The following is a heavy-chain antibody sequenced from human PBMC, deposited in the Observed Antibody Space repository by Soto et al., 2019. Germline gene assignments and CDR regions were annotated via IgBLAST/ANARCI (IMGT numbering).Heavy chain of an antibody. D-gene: IGHD6-13*01. CDR2: IKQDGSDK. CDR3: ARTPSLAAAV. J-gene: IGHJ3*01. V-gene: IGHV3-7*01. Sequence: EVQLVESGGGLVQPGGSLRLSCVTSGFTFSTSWMSWVRQAPGKGLEWVANIKQDGSDKYYVDSVEGRFTISRDNAKNSLYLQMLSLRAGDTAVYYCARTPSLAAAVWGQGTMVSVSS. CDR1: GFTFSTSW.